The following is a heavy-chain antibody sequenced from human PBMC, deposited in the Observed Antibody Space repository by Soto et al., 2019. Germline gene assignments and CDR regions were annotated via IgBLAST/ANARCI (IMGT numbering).Heavy chain of an antibody. CDR3: ARHDYSGSPNYYYGMDV. V-gene: IGHV5-51*01. Sequence: PGESLKISCKGSGYSFTSYWIGWVRQMPGKGLEWMGIIYPGDSDTRYSPSFQGQVTISADKSISTAYLRWSSLKASDTAMYYCARHDYSGSPNYYYGMDVWGQGTTVTVSS. J-gene: IGHJ6*02. CDR2: IYPGDSDT. D-gene: IGHD3-10*01. CDR1: GYSFTSYW.